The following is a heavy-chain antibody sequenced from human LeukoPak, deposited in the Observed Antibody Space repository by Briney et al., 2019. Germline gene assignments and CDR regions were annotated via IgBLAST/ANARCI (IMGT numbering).Heavy chain of an antibody. CDR1: GYTFTGYY. J-gene: IGHJ4*02. CDR3: ARDSSSGWDSFDY. CDR2: INPNSGGT. V-gene: IGHV1-2*02. Sequence: ASVKVSCKASGYTFTGYYMHWVRQAPGQGLEWMGWINPNSGGTKYAQKFQGRVTMTRDTSISTAYMELSSLRSDDTAIYYCARDSSSGWDSFDYWGQGTLVTVSS. D-gene: IGHD6-19*01.